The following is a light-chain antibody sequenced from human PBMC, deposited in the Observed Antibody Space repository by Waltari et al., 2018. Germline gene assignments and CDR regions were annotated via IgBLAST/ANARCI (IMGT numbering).Light chain of an antibody. CDR1: TGEVTSSPY. V-gene: IGLV7-43*01. Sequence: QTVVTQAPSLTVSPGGTVTLTCASSTGEVTSSPYQNWFQQKPGQAPMSLIYSTSTKHSWTPARFSGSLRGGRAALTLSGAEPEDEADYFCLLYFPGARVFGGGTKVTVL. J-gene: IGLJ3*02. CDR2: STS. CDR3: LLYFPGARV.